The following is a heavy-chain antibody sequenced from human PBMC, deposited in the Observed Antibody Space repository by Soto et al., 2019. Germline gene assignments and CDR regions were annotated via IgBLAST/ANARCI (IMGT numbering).Heavy chain of an antibody. CDR1: GFTFSYYS. D-gene: IGHD3-10*01. J-gene: IGHJ5*01. Sequence: EAQLVESGGGFVQPGGSLRLSCAASGFTFSYYSMNWDRLAPGKGLEYIAYISSGSETIHYADSVKGRFTISRDNAKNSLFLQMDSLGADDTAIYYCAKTLYSNYNGDSWGPGARVTVSS. V-gene: IGHV3-48*04. CDR2: ISSGSETI. CDR3: AKTLYSNYNGDS.